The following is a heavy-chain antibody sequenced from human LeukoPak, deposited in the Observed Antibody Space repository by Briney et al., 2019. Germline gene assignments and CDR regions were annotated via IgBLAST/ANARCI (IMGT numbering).Heavy chain of an antibody. CDR1: GFTFSSYA. Sequence: GGSLRLSCAASGFTFSSYAMSWVRQAPGKGLEWVSAISGSGGSTYYADSVKGRFTISRDNSKNTLYLQMNSLRAEDTAVYYCARDLIYGDYVVDAFDIWGQGTMVTVSS. D-gene: IGHD4-17*01. CDR2: ISGSGGST. CDR3: ARDLIYGDYVVDAFDI. J-gene: IGHJ3*02. V-gene: IGHV3-23*01.